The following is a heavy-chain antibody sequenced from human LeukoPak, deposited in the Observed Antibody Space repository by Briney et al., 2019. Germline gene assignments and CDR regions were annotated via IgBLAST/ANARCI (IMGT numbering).Heavy chain of an antibody. CDR2: INTDGSST. D-gene: IGHD3/OR15-3a*01. J-gene: IGHJ4*02. CDR1: GFTFDDYT. V-gene: IGHV3-74*01. CDR3: ARDRWTSDY. Sequence: PGGSLRLSCAASGFTFDDYTMHWVRQAPGKGLAWVSRINTDGSSTTYADSVKGRFTISRDNAKNSLYLQMNSLRAEDTAVYYCARDRWTSDYWGQGTLVTVSS.